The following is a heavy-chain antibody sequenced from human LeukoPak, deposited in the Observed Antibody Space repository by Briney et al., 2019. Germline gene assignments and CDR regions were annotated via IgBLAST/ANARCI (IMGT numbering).Heavy chain of an antibody. J-gene: IGHJ4*02. CDR2: IYSGGST. Sequence: GGSLRLSCAASGFTVSSNYMSWVRQAPGKGLEWVSVIYSGGSTYYADSVKGRFTISRDNSKNTLYLQMNSLRAEDTAVYYCAREKYSSGWYSYWGQGTLVTVSS. CDR1: GFTVSSNY. CDR3: AREKYSSGWYSY. V-gene: IGHV3-53*01. D-gene: IGHD6-19*01.